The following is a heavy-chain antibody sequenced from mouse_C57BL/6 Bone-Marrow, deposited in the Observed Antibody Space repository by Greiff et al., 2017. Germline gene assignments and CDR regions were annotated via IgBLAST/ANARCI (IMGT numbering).Heavy chain of an antibody. J-gene: IGHJ3*01. Sequence: EVQLQESVAELVRPGASVKLSCTASGFNIKNTYMHWVKQRPEQGLEWIGRIDPANGNTKYAPKFQGKATITAEPSSNTAYLQLSSLTSEDTAIYYCASLIATVVGGAYWGQGTLVTVSA. CDR1: GFNIKNTY. CDR2: IDPANGNT. V-gene: IGHV14-3*01. D-gene: IGHD1-1*01. CDR3: ASLIATVVGGAY.